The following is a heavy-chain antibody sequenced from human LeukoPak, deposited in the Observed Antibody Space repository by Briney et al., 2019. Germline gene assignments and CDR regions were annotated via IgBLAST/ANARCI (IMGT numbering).Heavy chain of an antibody. V-gene: IGHV5-51*01. D-gene: IGHD6-13*01. CDR3: ACRDLTSTWSFP. CDR2: IYPGDSRI. Sequence: GESLKISCQGFGYSFTSYWIGWVRQMPGKGMEWMGVIYPGDSRIRYNPSFQGQVTISVDKAISTAYLQWVSLKASDTTMYYCACRDLTSTWSFPWGQGTLVTVSS. CDR1: GYSFTSYW. J-gene: IGHJ5*02.